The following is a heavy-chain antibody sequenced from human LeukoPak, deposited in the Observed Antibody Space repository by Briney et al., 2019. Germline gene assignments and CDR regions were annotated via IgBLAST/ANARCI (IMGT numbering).Heavy chain of an antibody. CDR1: GGSIRSSYYY. CDR3: ARYDYGDCWFDP. V-gene: IGHV4-39*01. Sequence: SETLSLTCTVSGGSIRSSYYYWGWIRQPPGKGLEWIGSIYDSGSTYYNPSLKSRVTISVDTSKNQFSLKLNSVTAADTAVYYCARYDYGDCWFDPWGRGTLVTVSS. CDR2: IYDSGST. D-gene: IGHD4-17*01. J-gene: IGHJ5*02.